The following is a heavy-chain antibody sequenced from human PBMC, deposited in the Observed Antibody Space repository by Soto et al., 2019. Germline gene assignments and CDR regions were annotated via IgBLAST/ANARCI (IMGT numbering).Heavy chain of an antibody. D-gene: IGHD6-13*01. CDR3: ARDLGIAAAGTGY. CDR2: IWYDGSNK. CDR1: GFTFSSYG. J-gene: IGHJ4*02. V-gene: IGHV3-33*01. Sequence: VQLVESGGGVVQPGRSLRLSCAASGFTFSSYGMHWVRQAPGKGLEWVAVIWYDGSNKYYADSVKGRFTISRDNSKNTLYLQMNSLRAEDTAVYYCARDLGIAAAGTGYWGQGTLVTVSS.